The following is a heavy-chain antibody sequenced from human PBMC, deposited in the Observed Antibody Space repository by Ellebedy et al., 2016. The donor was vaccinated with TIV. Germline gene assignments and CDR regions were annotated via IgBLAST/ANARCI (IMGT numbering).Heavy chain of an antibody. V-gene: IGHV4-39*01. Sequence: MPSETLSPTCTVSARSTSITSYYWGWIRQPPGKGLEWIGSIYYDGSTYYNPSLKSRVTISKDASKNQFSLKLTSVTAADTAVYYCARRSSYWSALDFWGQGTLATVSS. CDR1: ARSTSITSYY. CDR3: ARRSSYWSALDF. CDR2: IYYDGST. D-gene: IGHD6-19*01. J-gene: IGHJ4*02.